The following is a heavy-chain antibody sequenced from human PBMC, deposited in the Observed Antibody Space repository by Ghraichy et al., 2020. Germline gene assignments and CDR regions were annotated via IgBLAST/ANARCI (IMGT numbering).Heavy chain of an antibody. D-gene: IGHD6-13*01. CDR3: AKDREQQLARAEYFQH. V-gene: IGHV3-23*01. CDR1: GFTFSSYA. J-gene: IGHJ1*01. CDR2: ISGSGGNT. Sequence: GGSLRLSCAASGFTFSSYAMSWVRQAPGKGLEWVSAISGSGGNTYYADSVKGRFTISRDNSKNTLYLQMNSLRAEDTAVYYCAKDREQQLARAEYFQHWGQGTLVTVSS.